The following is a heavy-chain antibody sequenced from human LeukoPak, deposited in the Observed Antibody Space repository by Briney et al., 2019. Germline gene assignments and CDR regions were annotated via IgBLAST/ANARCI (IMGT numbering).Heavy chain of an antibody. Sequence: GGSLRLSCVASGFSFSNYGMSWVRQAPGRGLEWVANIKQEGSEKYHADSVKDRFTISRDNAKNSLFLQMNSLRAEDTAVYYCARDYYDSSGYYRLQHWGQGTLVTVSS. J-gene: IGHJ1*01. V-gene: IGHV3-7*01. CDR1: GFSFSNYG. CDR2: IKQEGSEK. CDR3: ARDYYDSSGYYRLQH. D-gene: IGHD3-22*01.